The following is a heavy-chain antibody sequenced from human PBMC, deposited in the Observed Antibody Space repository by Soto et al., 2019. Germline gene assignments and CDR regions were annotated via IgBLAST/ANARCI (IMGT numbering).Heavy chain of an antibody. D-gene: IGHD1-20*01. Sequence: ASVKVSCKSSGDTFTSYGISCVRQAPGQGLEWMGWISAYNGNTNYAQKLQGRVTMTTDTATSKAYMELRSLRSDDTAVYYCARRSDNWNHLGAFDIWGQGTMVTVSS. V-gene: IGHV1-18*01. CDR2: ISAYNGNT. CDR1: GDTFTSYG. J-gene: IGHJ3*02. CDR3: ARRSDNWNHLGAFDI.